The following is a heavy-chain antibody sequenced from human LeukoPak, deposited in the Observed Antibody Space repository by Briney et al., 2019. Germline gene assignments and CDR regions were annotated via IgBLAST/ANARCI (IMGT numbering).Heavy chain of an antibody. D-gene: IGHD2-21*02. Sequence: GGSLRLSCAASGFTDSSNYMSWVRQAPGKGLEWVSIIYSGGSTFYADSVKGRFTISRDNSKNTLYLQMNSLSAEDTAVYYCARSVVTATPHYFQHWGQGTLVTVSS. CDR2: IYSGGST. V-gene: IGHV3-53*05. J-gene: IGHJ1*01. CDR1: GFTDSSNY. CDR3: ARSVVTATPHYFQH.